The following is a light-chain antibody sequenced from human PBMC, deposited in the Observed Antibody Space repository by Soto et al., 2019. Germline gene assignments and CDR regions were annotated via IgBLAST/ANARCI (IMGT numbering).Light chain of an antibody. CDR2: GAS. Sequence: EIVMTQSPANLSVSPGERATLSCRASQSVSSNLAWYQQKPGQAPRLLVYGASTRPTGIPTRFSGSGSGTEFALTISSLQSEDFAIYYCQQYNNWPLWTFGQGTKVEIK. V-gene: IGKV3-15*01. CDR1: QSVSSN. J-gene: IGKJ1*01. CDR3: QQYNNWPLWT.